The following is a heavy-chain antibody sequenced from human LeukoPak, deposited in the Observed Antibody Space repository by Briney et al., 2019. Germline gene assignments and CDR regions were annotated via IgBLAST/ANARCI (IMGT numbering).Heavy chain of an antibody. Sequence: DSVKGRFTISRDNAKNSPYLQMNSLRAEDTAVYYCARPAAGDYGDYPFDYWGQGTLVTVSS. D-gene: IGHD4-17*01. J-gene: IGHJ4*02. CDR3: ARPAAGDYGDYPFDY. V-gene: IGHV3-7*01.